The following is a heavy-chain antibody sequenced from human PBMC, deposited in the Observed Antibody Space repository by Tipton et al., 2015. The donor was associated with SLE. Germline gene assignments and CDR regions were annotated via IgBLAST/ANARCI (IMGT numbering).Heavy chain of an antibody. D-gene: IGHD3-10*01. CDR2: IYYSGST. V-gene: IGHV4-30-2*01. CDR1: GGSISSGFYF. J-gene: IGHJ6*02. Sequence: TLSLTCAVSGGSISSGFYFWSWVRQPPGKGLEWIGNIYYSGSTYYNPSFKSRVTISLDKSKNQFSLRLSSVTAADTAVYYCTRGGFREPDYFYYGMDVWGQGTTVTVSS. CDR3: TRGGFREPDYFYYGMDV.